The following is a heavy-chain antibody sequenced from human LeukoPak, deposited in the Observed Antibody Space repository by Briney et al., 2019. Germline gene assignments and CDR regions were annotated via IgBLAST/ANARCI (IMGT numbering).Heavy chain of an antibody. J-gene: IGHJ6*02. D-gene: IGHD6-13*01. CDR1: GDSVSSNSAA. Sequence: SQTLSLTCAISGDSVSSNSAAWNWIRQSPSRGLEWLGRTYYRSKWNNDYAVSVKSRITINPDTSKNQFSLQLNSVTPEDTAVYYCARILGIAAANGYYYYYGMDVWGQGTTVTVSS. CDR3: ARILGIAAANGYYYYYGMDV. CDR2: TYYRSKWNN. V-gene: IGHV6-1*01.